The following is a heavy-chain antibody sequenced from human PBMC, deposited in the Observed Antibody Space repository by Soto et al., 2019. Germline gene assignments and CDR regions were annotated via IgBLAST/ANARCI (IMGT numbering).Heavy chain of an antibody. CDR2: IFSNDEK. D-gene: IGHD6-19*01. V-gene: IGHV2-26*01. CDR1: GFSLSNARMG. CDR3: TLSRWLADFDY. Sequence: QVTLKESGPVLVKPTETLTLTCTVSGFSLSNARMGVSWIRQPPGKALEWLAHIFSNDEKSYSPILKRRLTISKDSTKSLVVFIVTNMDRVDTATSYCTLSRWLADFDYWGQGNQVTVSS. J-gene: IGHJ4*02.